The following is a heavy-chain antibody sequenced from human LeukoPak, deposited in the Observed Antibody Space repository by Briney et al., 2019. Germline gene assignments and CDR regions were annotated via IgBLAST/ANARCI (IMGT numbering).Heavy chain of an antibody. CDR2: INHSGST. Sequence: SETLSLTCAVYGGSFSGYYWSWIRQPPGKGLEWIGEINHSGSTNYNPSLKSRVTISVDTSKNQFSLKLSFVTAADTAVYYCAREADYDILTGHGVWFDPWGQGTLVTVSS. CDR3: AREADYDILTGHGVWFDP. V-gene: IGHV4-34*01. CDR1: GGSFSGYY. D-gene: IGHD3-9*01. J-gene: IGHJ5*02.